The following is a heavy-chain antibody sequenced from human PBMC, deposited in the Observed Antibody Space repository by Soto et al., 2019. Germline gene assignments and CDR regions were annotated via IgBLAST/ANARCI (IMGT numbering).Heavy chain of an antibody. Sequence: ASVKVSWKGSGYTFSGYYIHWWLQSPGQGLEWMGCINPITGGTNYAPKFQGRVTMTRDTSITTAYMELSRLRSDDTAVYYCARNYYDSSDRDYLDYWGQGAPVTVSS. D-gene: IGHD3-22*01. J-gene: IGHJ4*02. CDR3: ARNYYDSSDRDYLDY. V-gene: IGHV1-2*02. CDR1: GYTFSGYY. CDR2: INPITGGT.